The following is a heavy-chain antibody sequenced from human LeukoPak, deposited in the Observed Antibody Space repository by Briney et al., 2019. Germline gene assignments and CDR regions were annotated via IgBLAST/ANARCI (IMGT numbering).Heavy chain of an antibody. J-gene: IGHJ5*02. CDR3: AREYSSSSRGFDP. Sequence: GASVKVSCKASGYTFTGYYMHWVRQAPGQGLEWMGWINPNSGGTNYAQKFQGRVTMTRDMSTSTVYMELSSLRSEDTAVYYCAREYSSSSRGFDPWGQGTLVTVSS. D-gene: IGHD6-13*01. CDR1: GYTFTGYY. V-gene: IGHV1-2*02. CDR2: INPNSGGT.